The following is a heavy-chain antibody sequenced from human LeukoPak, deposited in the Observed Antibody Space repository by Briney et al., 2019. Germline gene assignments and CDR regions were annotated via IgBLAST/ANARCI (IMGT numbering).Heavy chain of an antibody. CDR1: GGSFSGYY. CDR2: INPRGSN. V-gene: IGHV4-34*01. Sequence: SETLSLTCGVYGGSFSGYYWSWSRQPPGKGLEWIGEINPRGSNNDNPSLKRRVPLSAHTSKNQFSLTLNSVTAADTAVYYCARRRLGYYFDYWGQGTLVTVSS. J-gene: IGHJ4*02. CDR3: ARRRLGYYFDY. D-gene: IGHD5-24*01.